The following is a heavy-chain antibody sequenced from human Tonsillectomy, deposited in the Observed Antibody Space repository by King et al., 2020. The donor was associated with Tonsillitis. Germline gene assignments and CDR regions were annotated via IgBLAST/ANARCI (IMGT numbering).Heavy chain of an antibody. CDR3: ATTRACSGYYPDAFDI. J-gene: IGHJ3*02. Sequence: QLVQSGAEVKKPGASVKVSCKVSGYTLTELSMHWVRQAPGKGLEWMGGFDPEDGETIYAQKFQGRVTMTEDTSTDTAYMELSSLRSEDTAVYYCATTRACSGYYPDAFDIWGQGTMVTVSS. V-gene: IGHV1-24*01. D-gene: IGHD3-22*01. CDR2: FDPEDGET. CDR1: GYTLTELS.